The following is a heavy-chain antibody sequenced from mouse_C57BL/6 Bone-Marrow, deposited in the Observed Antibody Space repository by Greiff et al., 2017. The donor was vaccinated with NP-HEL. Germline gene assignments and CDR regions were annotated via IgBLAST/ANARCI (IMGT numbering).Heavy chain of an antibody. CDR3: ARYYSYYYAMDY. CDR1: GYAFSSSW. D-gene: IGHD1-1*01. CDR2: IYPGDGDT. Sequence: QVQLQQSGPELVKPGASVKISCKASGYAFSSSWMNWVKQRPGKGLEWIGRIYPGDGDTNYNGKFKGKATLTADKSSSTAYMQLSSLTSEDSAVYFCARYYSYYYAMDYWGQGTSVTVSS. V-gene: IGHV1-82*01. J-gene: IGHJ4*01.